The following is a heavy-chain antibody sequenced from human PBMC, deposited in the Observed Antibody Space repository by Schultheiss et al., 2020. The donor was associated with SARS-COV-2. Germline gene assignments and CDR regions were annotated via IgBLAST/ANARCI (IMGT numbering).Heavy chain of an antibody. Sequence: SETLSLTCAVSGGSISSGGYSWSWIRQPPGKGLEWIGYIYHSGSTYYNPSLKSRVTISVDRSKNQFSLKLSSVTAADTAVYYCASVRGYSGYDAYGWYYFDYWGQGTLVTVSS. CDR3: ASVRGYSGYDAYGWYYFDY. CDR1: GGSISSGGYS. V-gene: IGHV4-30-2*01. CDR2: IYHSGST. D-gene: IGHD5-12*01. J-gene: IGHJ4*02.